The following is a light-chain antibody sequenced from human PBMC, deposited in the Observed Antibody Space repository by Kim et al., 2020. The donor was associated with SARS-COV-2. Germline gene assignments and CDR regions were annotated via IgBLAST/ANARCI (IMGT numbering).Light chain of an antibody. V-gene: IGKV3-20*01. CDR3: QQYSSSPAT. CDR1: QRASTNY. CDR2: GAS. Sequence: APGESAHLARRASQRASTNYLAWDPQKPGQAPRLLCYGASSRATGIPDRFSGSGSGTEFTLTITRLEPEDFAVYYCQQYSSSPATFGQGTKVDIK. J-gene: IGKJ1*01.